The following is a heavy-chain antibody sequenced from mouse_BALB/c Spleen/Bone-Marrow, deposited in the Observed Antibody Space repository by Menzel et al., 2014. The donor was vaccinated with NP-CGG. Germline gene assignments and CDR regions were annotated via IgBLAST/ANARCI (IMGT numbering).Heavy chain of an antibody. CDR1: GYTITSYR. J-gene: IGHJ3*01. CDR2: IDPYDSET. D-gene: IGHD2-4*01. CDR3: ARGRDYDVFAY. V-gene: IGHV1-52*01. Sequence: QVQLQQSGAELVWPGASVKLSFKASGYTITSYRMHWVKQRPEQGLEWIGRIDPYDSETHYNQKFKDKAILTVDKSSSTAYMQLSSLTSEDSAVYYCARGRDYDVFAYWGQGTLVTVSA.